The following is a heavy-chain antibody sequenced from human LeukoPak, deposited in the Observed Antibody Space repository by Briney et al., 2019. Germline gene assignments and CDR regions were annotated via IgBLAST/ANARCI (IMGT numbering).Heavy chain of an antibody. V-gene: IGHV1-69*13. J-gene: IGHJ6*03. D-gene: IGHD3-3*01. CDR3: ARGTDFWSANYYYYMDV. CDR2: IIPIFSTA. Sequence: ASVKVSCKASGGTFSSYAISWVRQAPRPGLELMGGIIPIFSTANYGQKSQGRVTINADDTTSTAYMELSSLRSEDTAVYYCARGTDFWSANYYYYMDVWGKGTTVTVSS. CDR1: GGTFSSYA.